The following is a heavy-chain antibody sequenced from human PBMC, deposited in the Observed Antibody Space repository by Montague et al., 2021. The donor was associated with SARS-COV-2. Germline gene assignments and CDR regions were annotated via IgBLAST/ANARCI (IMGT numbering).Heavy chain of an antibody. Sequence: SETLSLTCAVYGGSISGYYWSWIRQPPGKGLEWIGEINHSGSTHYNPSLKSRVTISVDTSKNQFSLKLSSVTAADTAVYYCTREGYQVLWSDYYDYGMDVWGQGTTVTVSS. J-gene: IGHJ6*02. CDR3: TREGYQVLWSDYYDYGMDV. V-gene: IGHV4-34*01. D-gene: IGHD2-2*01. CDR1: GGSISGYY. CDR2: INHSGST.